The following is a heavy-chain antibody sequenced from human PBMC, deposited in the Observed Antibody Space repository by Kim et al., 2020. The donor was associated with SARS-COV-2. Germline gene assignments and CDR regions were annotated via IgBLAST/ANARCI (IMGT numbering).Heavy chain of an antibody. CDR1: GFTFSSYG. CDR3: AKDPSITIFGVVPAMYF. CDR2: ISYDGSNK. J-gene: IGHJ4*01. D-gene: IGHD3-3*01. V-gene: IGHV3-30*18. Sequence: GGSLRLSCAASGFTFSSYGMHWVRQAPGKGLEWVAVISYDGSNKYYADSVKGRFTISRDNSKNTLYLQMNSLRAEDTAVYYCAKDPSITIFGVVPAMYF.